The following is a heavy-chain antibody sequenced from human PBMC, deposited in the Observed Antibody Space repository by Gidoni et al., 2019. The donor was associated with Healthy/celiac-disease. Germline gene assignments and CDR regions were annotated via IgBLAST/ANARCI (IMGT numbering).Heavy chain of an antibody. J-gene: IGHJ3*02. Sequence: EVQLVESGGGLVQTGGSLRLSCAASGFPCSSYRMNWVRQATRKGLELVSYISSSSSTIYYADSVKGRFTISRDNAKNSLYLQMNSLRAEDTAVYYCARDPHTIGNAFDIWGQGTMVTVSS. CDR3: ARDPHTIGNAFDI. D-gene: IGHD3-16*01. CDR1: GFPCSSYR. V-gene: IGHV3-48*01. CDR2: ISSSSSTI.